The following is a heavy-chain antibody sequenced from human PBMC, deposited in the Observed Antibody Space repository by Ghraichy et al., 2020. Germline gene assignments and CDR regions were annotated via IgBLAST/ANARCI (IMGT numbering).Heavy chain of an antibody. V-gene: IGHV3-23*01. CDR3: AKSDDSSGYYYVLNSYFDY. CDR1: GFTFSSYA. D-gene: IGHD3-22*01. Sequence: GGSLRLSCAASGFTFSSYAMSWVRQAPGKGLEWVSAISGSGGSTYYADSVKGRFTISRDNSKNTLYLQMNSLRAEDTAIYYCAKSDDSSGYYYVLNSYFDYWGQGTLVTVSS. J-gene: IGHJ4*02. CDR2: ISGSGGST.